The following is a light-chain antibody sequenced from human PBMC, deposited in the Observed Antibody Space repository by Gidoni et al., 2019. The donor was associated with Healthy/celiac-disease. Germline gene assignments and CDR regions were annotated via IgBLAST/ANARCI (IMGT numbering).Light chain of an antibody. CDR2: EVS. V-gene: IGLV2-8*01. Sequence: QSALTQPPSASWSPGQSVTISCTGPSSDVGGYNYVSWYQQHPGKAPKLMIYEVSKRPSGVPDRFSGSKSGNTASLTVSGLQAEDEADYYCSSYAGSNNVVFGGGTKLTVL. CDR3: SSYAGSNNVV. J-gene: IGLJ2*01. CDR1: SSDVGGYNY.